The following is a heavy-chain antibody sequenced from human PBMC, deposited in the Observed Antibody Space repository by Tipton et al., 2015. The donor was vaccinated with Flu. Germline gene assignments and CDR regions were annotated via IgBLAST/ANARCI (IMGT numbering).Heavy chain of an antibody. D-gene: IGHD4-17*01. CDR2: IYHNGNT. J-gene: IGHJ3*02. V-gene: IGHV4-30-2*01. Sequence: LRLSCAVFGYSISTGGYSWSWVRQPPGKGLEWIGYIYHNGNTYYNPSLTSRVTISVDRSKNQFSLRLTSVTAADTAMYYCARGDYGDYVHEADGFDIWGQGTLVTVSA. CDR1: GYSISTGGYS. CDR3: ARGDYGDYVHEADGFDI.